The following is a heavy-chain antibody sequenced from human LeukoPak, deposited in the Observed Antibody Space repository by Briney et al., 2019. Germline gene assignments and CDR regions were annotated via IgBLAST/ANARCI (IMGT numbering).Heavy chain of an antibody. J-gene: IGHJ2*01. V-gene: IGHV3-23*01. CDR3: AKTYSSTWFDWYFDL. CDR2: ISYSGGST. Sequence: GGSLRLSCAASGFTFSDYYMSWIRQAPGKGLDWVSSISYSGGSTYYADSVKGRFTISRDNSKNTLFLQMSSLRAEDTAVYYCAKTYSSTWFDWYFDLWGRGTLVTVSS. D-gene: IGHD6-13*01. CDR1: GFTFSDYY.